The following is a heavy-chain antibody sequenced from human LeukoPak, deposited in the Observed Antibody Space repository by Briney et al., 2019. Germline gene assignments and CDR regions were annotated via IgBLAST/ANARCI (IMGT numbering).Heavy chain of an antibody. Sequence: QPGRSLRLSCAASGFTFSSYGMHWVRQAPGKGLEWVAVISYEGSNKYYADSVKRRFTISRDNSKNTLYLQMNSLRAEDTAVYYCAKSVVQQYFDYWGQGTLVTVSS. J-gene: IGHJ4*02. CDR1: GFTFSSYG. CDR2: ISYEGSNK. V-gene: IGHV3-30*18. CDR3: AKSVVQQYFDY. D-gene: IGHD2-8*01.